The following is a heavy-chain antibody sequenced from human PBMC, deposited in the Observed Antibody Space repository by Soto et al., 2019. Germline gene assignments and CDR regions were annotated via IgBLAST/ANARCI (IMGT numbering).Heavy chain of an antibody. CDR2: INPSGGST. J-gene: IGHJ6*02. Sequence: RASVKVSCKASGYTFTSYYMHWVRQAPGQGLEWMGIINPSGGSTSYAQKFQGRVTMTRDTSTSTVYMELSSLRSEETAVYYCARERGFGVVTYYYYGMDVWGQGTTVTVSS. CDR1: GYTFTSYY. V-gene: IGHV1-46*01. D-gene: IGHD3-3*01. CDR3: ARERGFGVVTYYYYGMDV.